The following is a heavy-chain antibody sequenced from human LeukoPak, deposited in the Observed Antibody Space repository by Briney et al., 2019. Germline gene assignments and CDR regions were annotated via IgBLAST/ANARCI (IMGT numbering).Heavy chain of an antibody. CDR1: GGTFSSYA. Sequence: RASVKVSGKASGGTFSSYAISWVRQAPGQGLEWMGGIIPIFGTANYAQKFQGRVTITADESTSTAYMELSSLRSEDTAVYYCASPEPAAPLRGYYYYYMDVWGKGTTVTVSS. D-gene: IGHD2-2*01. CDR3: ASPEPAAPLRGYYYYYMDV. V-gene: IGHV1-69*13. CDR2: IIPIFGTA. J-gene: IGHJ6*03.